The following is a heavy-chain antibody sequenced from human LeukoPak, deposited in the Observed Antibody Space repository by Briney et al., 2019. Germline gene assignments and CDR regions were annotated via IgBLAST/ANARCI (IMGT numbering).Heavy chain of an antibody. D-gene: IGHD2-2*01. J-gene: IGHJ3*02. CDR1: GGSISSGGYY. CDR3: VLPAATDAFDI. V-gene: IGHV4-61*02. CDR2: IYTSGST. Sequence: SETLSLTCTVSGGSISSGGYYWSWIRQPAGKGLEWIGRIYTSGSTNYNPSLKSRVTMSVDTSKNQFSLKLSSVTAADTAVYYCVLPAATDAFDIWGQGTMVTVSS.